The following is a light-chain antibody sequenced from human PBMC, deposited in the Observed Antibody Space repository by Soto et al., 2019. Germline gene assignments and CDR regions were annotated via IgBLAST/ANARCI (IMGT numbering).Light chain of an antibody. CDR3: QHYNDWPPTWT. V-gene: IGKV3-15*01. CDR2: GAS. J-gene: IGKJ1*01. Sequence: EIVMTQSPATLSVSPGERAILSCRASQSVSSKLAWYQQKPGQAPRVLIYGASTRATGMPARFSGSGSGTEFTLTISSLQTEDFAVYYCQHYNDWPPTWTFGQGTKV. CDR1: QSVSSK.